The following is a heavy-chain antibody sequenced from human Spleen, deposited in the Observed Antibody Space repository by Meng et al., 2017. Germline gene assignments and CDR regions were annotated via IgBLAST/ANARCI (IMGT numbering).Heavy chain of an antibody. V-gene: IGHV1-3*01. J-gene: IGHJ5*02. CDR2: LNAGNGNT. D-gene: IGHD3-3*01. CDR1: GYTFTTYA. CDR3: ARDRVTIFGVVNNWFDP. Sequence: ASVKVSCKASGYTFTTYAINWVRQAPGQRLEWMGWLNAGNGNTKDSQKFQGRVTITRDTSASTAYMELSSMRSEDTAVYYCARDRVTIFGVVNNWFDPWGQGTLVTVSS.